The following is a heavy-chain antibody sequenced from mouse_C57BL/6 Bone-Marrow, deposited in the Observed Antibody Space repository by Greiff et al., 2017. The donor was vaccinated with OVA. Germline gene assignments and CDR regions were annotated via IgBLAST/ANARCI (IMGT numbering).Heavy chain of an antibody. CDR1: GFTFSDYY. CDR3: AREWDSYAMDY. V-gene: IGHV5-12*01. D-gene: IGHD4-1*01. CDR2: ISNGGGST. J-gene: IGHJ4*01. Sequence: DVKLVESGGGLVQPGGSLKLSCAASGFTFSDYYMYWVRQTPEKRLEWVAYISNGGGSTYYPDTVKGRFTISRGNAKNTLYLQMSRLKSEDTAMYYCAREWDSYAMDYWGQGTSVTVSS.